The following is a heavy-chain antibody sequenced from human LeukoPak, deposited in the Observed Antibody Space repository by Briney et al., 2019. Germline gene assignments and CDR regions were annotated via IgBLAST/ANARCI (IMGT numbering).Heavy chain of an antibody. J-gene: IGHJ4*02. V-gene: IGHV4-59*01. CDR3: ARRVASRPVYCFDY. Sequence: SETLSLTCTVSGGSISTYYWSWIRHPPGKGLEWIWYVYYSGSTKYNPSLTSRVTISIDTSKNQFSLKLSSVTAADTAVYYCARRVASRPVYCFDYWGQGKLVTVSS. CDR2: VYYSGST. CDR1: GGSISTYY. D-gene: IGHD2-15*01.